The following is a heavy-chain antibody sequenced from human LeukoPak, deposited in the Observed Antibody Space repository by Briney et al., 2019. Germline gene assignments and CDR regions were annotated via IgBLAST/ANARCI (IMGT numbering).Heavy chain of an antibody. CDR1: GFTFSSYA. J-gene: IGHJ4*02. CDR3: AREGPHEDYFDY. Sequence: GGSLRLPCAASGFTFSSYAMSWVRQAPGKGLEWVSAISGSGGSTYYADSVKGRFTISRDNSKNTVYLQMNSLRTEDTAVYYCAREGPHEDYFDYWGQGTLVTVSS. V-gene: IGHV3-23*01. CDR2: ISGSGGST.